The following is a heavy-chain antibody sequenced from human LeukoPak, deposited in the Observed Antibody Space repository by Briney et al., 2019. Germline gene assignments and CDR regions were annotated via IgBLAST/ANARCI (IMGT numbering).Heavy chain of an antibody. Sequence: GGSLRHSCAASGFTFSSYTMSWVRQAPGKGLEWVSTISNSGRNTFYTDSVKGRFTISRDNSKNTLYLQMNSLRAGDTAVYSCARARGYCAADCSRYAFDYWGQETLVTVSS. D-gene: IGHD2-21*02. CDR2: ISNSGRNT. CDR1: GFTFSSYT. V-gene: IGHV3-23*01. CDR3: ARARGYCAADCSRYAFDY. J-gene: IGHJ4*02.